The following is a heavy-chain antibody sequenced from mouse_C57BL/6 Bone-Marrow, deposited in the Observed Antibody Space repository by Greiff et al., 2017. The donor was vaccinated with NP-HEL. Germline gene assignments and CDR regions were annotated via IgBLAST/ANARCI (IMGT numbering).Heavy chain of an antibody. CDR1: GYAFSSSW. D-gene: IGHD2-1*01. V-gene: IGHV1-82*01. CDR3: ARIYGNRDMDY. J-gene: IGHJ4*01. CDR2: IYPGDGDT. Sequence: QVHVKQSGPELVKPGASVKISCKASGYAFSSSWMNWVKQRPGKGLEWIGRIYPGDGDTNYKGMFKGKATLTADKSYSTAYMQLSSLTSEDSAVYVCARIYGNRDMDYWGRGTAVTVSA.